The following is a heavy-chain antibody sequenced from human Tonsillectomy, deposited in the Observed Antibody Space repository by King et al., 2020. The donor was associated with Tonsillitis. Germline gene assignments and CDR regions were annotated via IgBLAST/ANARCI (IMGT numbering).Heavy chain of an antibody. J-gene: IGHJ4*02. D-gene: IGHD3-16*02. CDR3: SRGLVILPIHCFDY. CDR2: ISHSGST. CDR1: GGSFSGHS. V-gene: IGHV4-34*01. Sequence: VQLQQWGAGLLRPSETLSLTCAVYGGSFSGHSWTWIRQPPGKGLEWIGEISHSGSTNYNPSLKSRVTISVDTSKSQFSLKLTSVSAADTAVYYCSRGLVILPIHCFDYWGQGTLVTVSS.